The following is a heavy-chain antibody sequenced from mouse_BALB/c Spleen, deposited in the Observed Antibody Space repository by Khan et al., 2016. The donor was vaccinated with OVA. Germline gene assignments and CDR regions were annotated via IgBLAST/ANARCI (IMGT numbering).Heavy chain of an antibody. V-gene: IGHV3-8*02. Sequence: EVQLQESGPSLVKPSQTLSLTCSVTGNSITSGYWNWIRKFPGNKLEYMGHIIYTGSTYYNPSLKSRISITRHTSENQYYLQLNSVTDEGTATYYCARSAYRFAFVYWGQETLVTVSA. CDR3: ARSAYRFAFVY. CDR1: GNSITSGY. CDR2: IIYTGST. D-gene: IGHD2-14*01. J-gene: IGHJ3*01.